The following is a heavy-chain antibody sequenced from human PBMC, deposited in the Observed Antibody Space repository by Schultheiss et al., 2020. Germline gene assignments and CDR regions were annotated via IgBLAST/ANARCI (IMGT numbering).Heavy chain of an antibody. D-gene: IGHD3-9*01. CDR2: ISSSSDYI. V-gene: IGHV3-21*01. Sequence: GGSLRLSCAASGFNFITYSMNWFRQAPGKGLEWVSSISSSSDYIYYADSVKGRFTISRDNAKNSLYLQMNSLRAEDTAVYYCAREGQRYFDRGDYWGQGTLVTVSS. CDR3: AREGQRYFDRGDY. J-gene: IGHJ4*02. CDR1: GFNFITYS.